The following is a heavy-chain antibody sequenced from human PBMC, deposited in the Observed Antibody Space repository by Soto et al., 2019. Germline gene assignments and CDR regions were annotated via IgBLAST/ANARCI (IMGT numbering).Heavy chain of an antibody. J-gene: IGHJ3*02. CDR2: IIPIFGTA. CDR3: ARIIGYCRNNDCSWTFDI. D-gene: IGHD2-15*01. CDR1: GGTFSSYA. V-gene: IGHV1-69*13. Sequence: SVKVSCKASGGTFSSYAISWVRQAPGQGLEWMGGIIPIFGTANYAQKFQGRVTITADESTSTAYMELSSLKASDTAMYYCARIIGYCRNNDCSWTFDIWGQGTMVTVSS.